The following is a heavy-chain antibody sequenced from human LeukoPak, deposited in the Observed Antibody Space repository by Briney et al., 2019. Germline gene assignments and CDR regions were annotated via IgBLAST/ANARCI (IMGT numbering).Heavy chain of an antibody. J-gene: IGHJ4*02. CDR3: AKSRALGATKESPFDY. CDR2: IRYDGSNK. V-gene: IGHV3-30*02. D-gene: IGHD1-26*01. Sequence: GGSLRLSCAASGFTFSSYGMHWVRQAPGKGLEWVAFIRYDGSNKYHADSVKGRFTISRDNPKNTLYLQMNSLRAEDTAVYYCAKSRALGATKESPFDYWTQGTLVTVSS. CDR1: GFTFSSYG.